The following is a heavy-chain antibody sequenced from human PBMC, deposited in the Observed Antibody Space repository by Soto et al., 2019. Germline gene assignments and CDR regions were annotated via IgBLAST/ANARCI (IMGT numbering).Heavy chain of an antibody. CDR2: SRNKANSYST. J-gene: IGHJ4*02. V-gene: IGHV3-72*01. CDR3: GRYSGSYRRGLDY. Sequence: EVQLVESGGGLVQPGGSLRLSCAASGFSFSDHYMDWVRQAPGKGLEWVGRSRNKANSYSTEYAASVKGRFTISRDDSENSLYLHMNSLKTEDTAVYYCGRYSGSYRRGLDYWGQGTLVTVSS. CDR1: GFSFSDHY. D-gene: IGHD1-26*01.